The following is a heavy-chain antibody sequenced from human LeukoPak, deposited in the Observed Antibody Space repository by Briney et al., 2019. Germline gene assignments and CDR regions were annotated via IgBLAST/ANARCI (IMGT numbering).Heavy chain of an antibody. CDR3: ARGPRFDP. CDR1: GYTFTTYE. V-gene: IGHV1-8*01. Sequence: ASVKVSCKTSGYTFTTYEINWVRQATGQGLEWVGWVHPNSGDTVYAQKFQGRVTMTRDTSISTTYMELSSLRSDDTAVYYCARGPRFDPWGQGTLVTVSS. CDR2: VHPNSGDT. J-gene: IGHJ5*02.